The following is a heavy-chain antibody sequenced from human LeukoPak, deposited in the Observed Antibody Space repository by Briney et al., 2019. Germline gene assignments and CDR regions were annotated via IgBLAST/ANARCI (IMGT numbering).Heavy chain of an antibody. J-gene: IGHJ4*02. CDR2: IKSKIDGGTI. CDR1: GFTFSDAW. D-gene: IGHD6-25*01. V-gene: IGHV3-15*01. Sequence: PGGSLRLSCVASGFTFSDAWMSWVRQAPGKGLEWVGRIKSKIDGGTIDYGAPVKGRFTISRDDSRNTLYLQMNSLKTEDTAAYYCTTRRQDGCWGQGTLVTVS. CDR3: TTRRQDGC.